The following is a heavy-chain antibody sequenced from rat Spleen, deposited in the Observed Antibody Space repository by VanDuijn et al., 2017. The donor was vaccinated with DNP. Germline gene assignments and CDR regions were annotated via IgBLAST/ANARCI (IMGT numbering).Heavy chain of an antibody. CDR2: ISTSGSRA. CDR3: TKGQPSMDA. Sequence: EVQLVESGGGLVQPGRSLKLSCEVSRITFSDHNMAWVRQAPKKSLEWVATISTSGSRAYYPDSVKGRFTISRDNAENTVYLQMNSLRSEDTATYYCTKGQPSMDAWGQGVMVTVSS. CDR1: RITFSDHN. J-gene: IGHJ2*01. V-gene: IGHV5-7*01. D-gene: IGHD1-3*01.